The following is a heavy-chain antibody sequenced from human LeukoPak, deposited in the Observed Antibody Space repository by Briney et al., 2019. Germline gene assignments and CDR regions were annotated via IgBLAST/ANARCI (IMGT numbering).Heavy chain of an antibody. V-gene: IGHV3-74*01. J-gene: IGHJ4*02. D-gene: IGHD6-13*01. CDR2: IDNDGSSS. Sequence: GGSLRLSCAASGLTFINHWMYWVRHAPGKGLVYVSRIDNDGSSSGYADSVKGRFTISRDNAKNTLYLQMNSLRVEDTAVYYCAGEIGAAAPVCWGQGTMVTVCS. CDR3: AGEIGAAAPVC. CDR1: GLTFINHW.